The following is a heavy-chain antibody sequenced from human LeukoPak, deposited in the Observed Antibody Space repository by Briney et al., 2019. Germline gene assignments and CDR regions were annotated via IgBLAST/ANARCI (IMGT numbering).Heavy chain of an antibody. CDR1: GLTFSSYA. D-gene: IGHD3-16*02. J-gene: IGHJ3*02. CDR3: ARWSSDYVWGSYRHTSFDAFDI. CDR2: ISYDGSNK. Sequence: PGRSLRLSCAASGLTFSSYAMHWVRQAPGKGLEWVAVISYDGSNKYYADSVEGRFTISRDNSKNTLYLQMNSLRAEDTAVYYCARWSSDYVWGSYRHTSFDAFDIWGQGTMVTVSS. V-gene: IGHV3-30*04.